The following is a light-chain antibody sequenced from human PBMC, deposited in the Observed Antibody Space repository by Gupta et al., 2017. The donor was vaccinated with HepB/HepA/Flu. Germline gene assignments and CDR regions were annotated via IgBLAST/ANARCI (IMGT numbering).Light chain of an antibody. J-gene: IGLJ1*01. CDR1: KIRTKS. CDR3: QVWSTSGGV. CDR2: GDS. V-gene: IGLV3-21*02. Sequence: SYILTPSPSVSVAPGQPARITCGGKKIRTKSVHWNQQKPGQAPVLVVYGDSGRTSGIPERFSGSNSGTTATLTISRVEAGDEDDYYWQVWSTSGGVFGTGTKVTVL.